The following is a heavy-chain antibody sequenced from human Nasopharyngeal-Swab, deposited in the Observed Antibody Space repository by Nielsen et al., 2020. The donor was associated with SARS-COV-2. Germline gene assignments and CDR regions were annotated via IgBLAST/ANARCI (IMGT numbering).Heavy chain of an antibody. CDR2: ISGSGGST. CDR3: AKDRMTSLTAAAGTGLIYYGMDV. Sequence: GESLKISCAASGFTFSSYAMSWVRQAPGKGLEWVSAISGSGGSTYYADSVKGRFTISRDNSKNTLYLQMNSLRAEDTAVYYCAKDRMTSLTAAAGTGLIYYGMDVWGQGTTVTVSS. D-gene: IGHD6-13*01. V-gene: IGHV3-23*01. CDR1: GFTFSSYA. J-gene: IGHJ6*02.